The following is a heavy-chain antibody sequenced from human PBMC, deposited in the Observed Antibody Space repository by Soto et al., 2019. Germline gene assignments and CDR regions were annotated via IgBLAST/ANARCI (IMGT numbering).Heavy chain of an antibody. CDR1: GFTFDDNA. CDR2: INWKSDI. V-gene: IGHV3-9*01. D-gene: IGHD3-16*01. J-gene: IGHJ4*02. Sequence: GGSLRLSCAVSGFTFDDNAMHWVRQAPEKGLEWVSGINWKSDIGYADXXKXRFTISRDNAENSLYLQINSLRAEDTALYYCAISQDRGGRTTFIYWGQGTQVTVSS. CDR3: AISQDRGGRTTFIY.